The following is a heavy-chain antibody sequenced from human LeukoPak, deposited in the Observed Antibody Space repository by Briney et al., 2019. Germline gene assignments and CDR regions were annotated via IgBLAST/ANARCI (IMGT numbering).Heavy chain of an antibody. CDR2: INEDGSIT. Sequence: GGSLRLSCVASGFTFSNYWMHWVRQAPGKGPEWVSRINEDGSITNFADSVKGRFTISRDNVKNTVYLQMNSLRAEDTAVYYCAKDAFPLRRDGYNWSYFDYWGQGTLVTVSS. CDR1: GFTFSNYW. V-gene: IGHV3-74*01. J-gene: IGHJ4*02. D-gene: IGHD5-24*01. CDR3: AKDAFPLRRDGYNWSYFDY.